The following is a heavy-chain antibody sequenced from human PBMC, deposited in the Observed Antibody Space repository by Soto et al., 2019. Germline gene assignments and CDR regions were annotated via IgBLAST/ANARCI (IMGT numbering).Heavy chain of an antibody. J-gene: IGHJ6*02. CDR3: ARAGRYCTNGVCYSGYYYYGMDV. CDR1: GYTFTSYD. V-gene: IGHV1-8*01. Sequence: QVQLVQSGAEVKKPGASVKVSCKASGYTFTSYDINWVRQATGHGLEWMGWMNPNSGNTGYAQKFQGRVTMTRNTSISTAYMELSSLRSEDTAVYYCARAGRYCTNGVCYSGYYYYGMDVWGQGTTVPVSS. D-gene: IGHD2-8*01. CDR2: MNPNSGNT.